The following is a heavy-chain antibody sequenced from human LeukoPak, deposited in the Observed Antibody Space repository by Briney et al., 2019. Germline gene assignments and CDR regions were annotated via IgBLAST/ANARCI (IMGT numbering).Heavy chain of an antibody. D-gene: IGHD3-10*01. CDR2: INAGNGNT. Sequence: ASVNVSCTASGYTFTSYAMHWVRQAPGQRLEWMGWINAGNGNTKYSQKFQGRVTITRDTSASTAYMELSSLRSEDTAVYYCARDAWYMGSSKYNWFDPWGQGTLVTVSS. V-gene: IGHV1-3*01. CDR3: ARDAWYMGSSKYNWFDP. J-gene: IGHJ5*02. CDR1: GYTFTSYA.